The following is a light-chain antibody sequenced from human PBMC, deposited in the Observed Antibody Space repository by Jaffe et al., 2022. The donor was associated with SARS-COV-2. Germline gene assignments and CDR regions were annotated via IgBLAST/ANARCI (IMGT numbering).Light chain of an antibody. Sequence: QSALTQPASVSGSPGQSITISCFGTSNDIGGYPYVSWYQHHPGKAPKLLIYDVTNRPSGVSNRFSGSKSGNTASLTISGLQADDEANYYCGSYTSTTTWVFGGGTNLTVL. CDR2: DVT. J-gene: IGLJ3*02. CDR3: GSYTSTTTWV. V-gene: IGLV2-14*03. CDR1: SNDIGGYPY.